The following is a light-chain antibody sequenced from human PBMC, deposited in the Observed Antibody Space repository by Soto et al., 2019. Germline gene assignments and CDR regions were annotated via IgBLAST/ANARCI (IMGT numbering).Light chain of an antibody. CDR2: EVS. J-gene: IGLJ1*01. CDR3: SSYAGSNDLGV. CDR1: SSDVGGYHY. V-gene: IGLV2-8*01. Sequence: QSALTQPPSASGSPGQSVTISCTGTSSDVGGYHYVSWYQQHPGKAPKLMISEVSKRPSGVPDRFSGSKSGNTASLTVSGLQAEDEAYYYCSSYAGSNDLGVFGTGTKLTVL.